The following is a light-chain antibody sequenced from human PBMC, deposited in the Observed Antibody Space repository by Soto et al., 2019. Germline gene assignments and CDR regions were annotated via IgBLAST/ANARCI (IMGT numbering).Light chain of an antibody. J-gene: IGKJ1*01. Sequence: EIVLTQSPGTLSLSPGDRATLSCRASQSVSSSYLAWYQHKRGQAPRLLMYGASSRATGVPDRFSGWGSGTDFTLTISRLEPEDFAVYYCHQYGASPQTFGQGTKVDIK. CDR3: HQYGASPQT. CDR2: GAS. CDR1: QSVSSSY. V-gene: IGKV3-20*01.